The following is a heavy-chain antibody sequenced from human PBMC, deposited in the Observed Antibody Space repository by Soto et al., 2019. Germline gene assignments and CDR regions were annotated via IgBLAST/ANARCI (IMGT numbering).Heavy chain of an antibody. V-gene: IGHV3-23*01. D-gene: IGHD3-3*01. CDR3: ARLHDYDFWSGYLRYYYYGMDV. CDR2: ISGSGGST. Sequence: GGSLRLSCAASGFTFSSYAMSWVRQAPGKGLEWVSAISGSGGSTYYADSVKGRFTISRDNSKNTLYLQMNSLRDEDTAVYYCARLHDYDFWSGYLRYYYYGMDVWGQGTTVTVSS. CDR1: GFTFSSYA. J-gene: IGHJ6*02.